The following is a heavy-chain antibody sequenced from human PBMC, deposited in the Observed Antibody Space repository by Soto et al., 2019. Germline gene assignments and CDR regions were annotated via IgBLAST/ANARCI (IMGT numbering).Heavy chain of an antibody. D-gene: IGHD3-22*01. Sequence: SETLSLTCTVSGGSIRGFYWSWIRQPAGKGLEWIGRMHSTGSTNYNPSLKSRVTMSVDTSKNQFSLKLSSVTAADTAVYYCAVVTRGYYYYYGMDVWGQGTTVTVSS. CDR1: GGSIRGFY. CDR2: MHSTGST. V-gene: IGHV4-4*07. CDR3: AVVTRGYYYYYGMDV. J-gene: IGHJ6*02.